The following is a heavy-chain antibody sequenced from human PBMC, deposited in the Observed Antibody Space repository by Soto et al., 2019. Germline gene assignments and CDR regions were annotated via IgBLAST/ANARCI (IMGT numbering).Heavy chain of an antibody. Sequence: EVQLLESGGGLVQPGGSLRLSCAASGFTFSSYAMSWVRQAPGKGLEWVSAISGSGGSTYYADSVKGRFTISRDNSKNTMYLQMNSLRAEDTAVYYCAKVKQQLVFYYYVMDVWGQGTTVTVSS. D-gene: IGHD6-13*01. CDR1: GFTFSSYA. J-gene: IGHJ6*02. CDR3: AKVKQQLVFYYYVMDV. CDR2: ISGSGGST. V-gene: IGHV3-23*01.